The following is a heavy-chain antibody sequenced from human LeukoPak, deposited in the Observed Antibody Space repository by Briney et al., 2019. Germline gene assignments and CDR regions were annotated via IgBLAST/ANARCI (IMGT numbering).Heavy chain of an antibody. Sequence: HPGGSLRLSCAASGFTFSSYAMHWVRQAPGKGLEWVAVISYDGSNKYYADSVKGRFTISRDNSKNTLYLQMNSLRAEDTAVYYCARDKEMSPGYYDSSGYYGYWGQGTLVTVSS. CDR2: ISYDGSNK. CDR3: ARDKEMSPGYYDSSGYYGY. J-gene: IGHJ4*02. V-gene: IGHV3-30*04. CDR1: GFTFSSYA. D-gene: IGHD3-22*01.